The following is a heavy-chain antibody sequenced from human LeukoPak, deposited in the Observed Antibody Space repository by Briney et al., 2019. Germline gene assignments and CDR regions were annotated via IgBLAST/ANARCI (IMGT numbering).Heavy chain of an antibody. CDR3: ARSPSGELLFYYGMDV. Sequence: PGGSLRLSCAASGFTFSSYAMSWVRQAPGKGLEWVSAISGSGGSTYYADSVKGRFTISRDNSKNTLYLQMNSLRAEDTAVYYCARSPSGELLFYYGMDVWGQGTTVTVSS. J-gene: IGHJ6*02. CDR2: ISGSGGST. V-gene: IGHV3-23*01. D-gene: IGHD1-26*01. CDR1: GFTFSSYA.